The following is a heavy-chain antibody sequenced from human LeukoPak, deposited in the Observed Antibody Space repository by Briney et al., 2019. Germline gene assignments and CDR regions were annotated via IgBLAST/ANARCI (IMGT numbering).Heavy chain of an antibody. Sequence: SETLSLTCAVYGGSFSGYYWSWIRQPPGKGLEWIGEINHSGSTNYNPSLKSRVTISVDTSKNQFSPKLSSVTAADTAVYYCATVTYYYGSGRTGFDPWGQGTLVTVSS. J-gene: IGHJ5*02. D-gene: IGHD3-10*01. CDR2: INHSGST. V-gene: IGHV4-34*01. CDR3: ATVTYYYGSGRTGFDP. CDR1: GGSFSGYY.